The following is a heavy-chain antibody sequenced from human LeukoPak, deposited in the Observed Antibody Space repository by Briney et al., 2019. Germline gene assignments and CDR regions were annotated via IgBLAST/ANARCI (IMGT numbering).Heavy chain of an antibody. D-gene: IGHD3-10*01. Sequence: SETLSLTCTVSGASISSNSYYWDWIRQPPGKGLEWIGSIYYSGSTYYNPSLKSRVTISVDTSKNQFSLKLSSVAAADTAVYYCAKNKYYYGSRNYGVPNWFDPWGQETLVTVSS. CDR2: IYYSGST. J-gene: IGHJ5*02. CDR3: AKNKYYYGSRNYGVPNWFDP. V-gene: IGHV4-39*01. CDR1: GASISSNSYY.